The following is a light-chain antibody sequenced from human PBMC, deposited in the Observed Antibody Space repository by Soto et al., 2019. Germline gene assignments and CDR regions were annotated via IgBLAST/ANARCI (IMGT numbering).Light chain of an antibody. CDR3: QQYSNLLLT. V-gene: IGKV1-33*01. CDR1: QDIGNF. CDR2: DAS. Sequence: DPQMTQSPSSLSASVGDRVTITCQASQDIGNFLSWYQHKPGEPPRLLIYDASNLQTGVSSRFRGSGSGTDFTFTISSLQPEDIATYYCQQYSNLLLTFGGGTKVDIK. J-gene: IGKJ4*01.